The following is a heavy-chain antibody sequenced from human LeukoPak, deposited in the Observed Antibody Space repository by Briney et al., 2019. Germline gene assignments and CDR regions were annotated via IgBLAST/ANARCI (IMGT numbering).Heavy chain of an antibody. V-gene: IGHV3-30-3*01. CDR3: VRESEYYFDHSASFDY. Sequence: GWTLRLSCAASGFTLTAYLIHWVRQARGKGLEWMAVMSSDGNAMFYADPVKGRFTISRDNSKNTLYLQTNSLRAKDTAVYYCVRESEYYFDHSASFDYWGQGTLVTVSS. CDR2: MSSDGNAM. CDR1: GFTLTAYL. D-gene: IGHD3-22*01. J-gene: IGHJ4*02.